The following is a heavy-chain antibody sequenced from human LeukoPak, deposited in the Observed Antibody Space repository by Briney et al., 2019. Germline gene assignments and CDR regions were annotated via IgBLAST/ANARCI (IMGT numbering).Heavy chain of an antibody. Sequence: PSETLSLTCAVSGGSISTSNWWTWVRPSPGRGWEWIGEIKYTGDTNYNPNLKSRLTISSDKSKNQFSLRLLSVTAADTAMYYCARERFYGYNYLDFWGQGLQVTVAS. J-gene: IGHJ4*02. CDR1: GGSISTSNW. D-gene: IGHD5-24*01. V-gene: IGHV4-4*02. CDR2: IKYTGDT. CDR3: ARERFYGYNYLDF.